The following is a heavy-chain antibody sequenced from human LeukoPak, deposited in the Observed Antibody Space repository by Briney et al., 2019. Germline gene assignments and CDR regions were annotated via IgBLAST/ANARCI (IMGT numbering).Heavy chain of an antibody. CDR3: ASLYYYDSSDY. CDR1: GGSISSGSYY. Sequence: SQTLSLTCTVSGGSISSGSYYWSWIRQPAGKGLEWIGRIYTSGSTNYNPSLKSRVTISVDTSKNQFSLKLSSVTAADTAVYYCASLYYYDSSDYWDQGTLVTVSS. V-gene: IGHV4-61*02. D-gene: IGHD3-22*01. J-gene: IGHJ4*02. CDR2: IYTSGST.